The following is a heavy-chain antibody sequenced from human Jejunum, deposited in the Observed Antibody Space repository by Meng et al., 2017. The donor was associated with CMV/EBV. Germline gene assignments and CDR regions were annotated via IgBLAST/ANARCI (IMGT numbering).Heavy chain of an antibody. CDR2: INTHSGDT. CDR3: VRGLGVASTF. V-gene: IGHV1-2*06. J-gene: IGHJ4*02. CDR1: GYTFTNYG. D-gene: IGHD5-12*01. Sequence: SCKASGYTFTNYGISWVRQAPGPGLEWMGRINTHSGDTNYAQKFQGRVTMTRDASISTAYLDLSRLTSDDTAVYYCVRGLGVASTFWGQGTLVTVSS.